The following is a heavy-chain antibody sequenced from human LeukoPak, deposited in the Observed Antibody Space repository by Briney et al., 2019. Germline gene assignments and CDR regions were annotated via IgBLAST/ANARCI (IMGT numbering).Heavy chain of an antibody. D-gene: IGHD6-6*01. CDR1: GFTFSTYA. CDR2: ISYDGSDK. Sequence: PGGSLRLSCAASGFTFSTYAIHWVRQAPGKGLEWVAVISYDGSDKYYADSVKGRFTISRDNSKNTLYLQMNSLRAEDTAVYYCARDLTGGAAEYYFDYWGQGTLVTVSS. J-gene: IGHJ4*02. CDR3: ARDLTGGAAEYYFDY. V-gene: IGHV3-30-3*01.